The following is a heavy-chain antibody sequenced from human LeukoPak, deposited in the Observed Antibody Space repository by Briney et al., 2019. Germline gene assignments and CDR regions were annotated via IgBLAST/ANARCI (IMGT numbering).Heavy chain of an antibody. CDR2: IKQDGSAK. Sequence: VGSLRLSCAASGFSFSTNWMDWIRQAPGKGLEWVANIKQDGSAKHYVDSVKGRFTISRDNAKDSLYLQMNSLTVEDTDVYYCAKEGDWTQESWGQGTLVTVSS. CDR1: GFSFSTNW. J-gene: IGHJ5*02. D-gene: IGHD2-21*02. V-gene: IGHV3-7*03. CDR3: AKEGDWTQES.